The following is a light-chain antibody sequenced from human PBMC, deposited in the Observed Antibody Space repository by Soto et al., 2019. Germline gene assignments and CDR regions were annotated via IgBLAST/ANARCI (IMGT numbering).Light chain of an antibody. CDR2: EGS. CDR3: CSYAGSSTLV. Sequence: QSALTQPASVSGSPGQSITISCTGTSSDVGSYNLVSWYQPHPGKAPKLMLYEGSKRPSGVSNRFSGSKSGNTASLTISGLQAEDEADYYCCSYAGSSTLVFGTGTKLTVL. V-gene: IGLV2-23*01. J-gene: IGLJ1*01. CDR1: SSDVGSYNL.